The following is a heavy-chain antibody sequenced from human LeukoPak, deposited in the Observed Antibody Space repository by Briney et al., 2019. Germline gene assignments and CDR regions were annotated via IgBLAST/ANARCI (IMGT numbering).Heavy chain of an antibody. V-gene: IGHV3-30*03. Sequence: PGGSLRLSCAASGFTFSSYGMSWVRQAPGKGLEWVAVISYDGSNKYYADSVKGRFTISRDNSKNTLYLQMNSLRAEDTAVYYCARAAGAVADHEGFGFDYWGQGTLVTVSS. CDR3: ARAAGAVADHEGFGFDY. D-gene: IGHD6-19*01. CDR2: ISYDGSNK. CDR1: GFTFSSYG. J-gene: IGHJ4*02.